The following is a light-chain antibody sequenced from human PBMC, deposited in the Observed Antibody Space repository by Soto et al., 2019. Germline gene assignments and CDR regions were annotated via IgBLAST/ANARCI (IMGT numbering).Light chain of an antibody. V-gene: IGKV3D-15*01. CDR2: DAS. Sequence: EIVLTQSPGTLSLSPGERATLSCRASQSVSSNFLAWYQEKPGQAPRLLIYDASNRATDIPARFSGSGSGTDFTLTISSLQSEDFAVYYCQQYNNWPPWTFGQGTKVDIK. CDR3: QQYNNWPPWT. CDR1: QSVSSN. J-gene: IGKJ1*01.